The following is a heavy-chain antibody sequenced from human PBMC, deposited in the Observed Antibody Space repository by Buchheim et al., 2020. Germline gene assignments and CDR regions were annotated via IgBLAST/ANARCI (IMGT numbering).Heavy chain of an antibody. CDR1: GFIFSSYG. V-gene: IGHV3-33*06. Sequence: QVQLVESGGGVVQSGRSLRLSCASSGFIFSSYGMHWVRQAPGKGLEWVAVIWYDGSNKYYADSVKGLFTVSSGNSKNTLYLQMSSLRPEDTAVYYCAKWGTYCGNPICSSYFGHWGQGTL. J-gene: IGHJ4*02. CDR2: IWYDGSNK. D-gene: IGHD2-2*01. CDR3: AKWGTYCGNPICSSYFGH.